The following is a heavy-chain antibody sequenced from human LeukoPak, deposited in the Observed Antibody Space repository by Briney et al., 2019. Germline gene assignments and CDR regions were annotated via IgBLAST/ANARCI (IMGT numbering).Heavy chain of an antibody. J-gene: IGHJ4*02. CDR3: AKDYGSGGYSFDY. Sequence: GGSLRLSCAASGFTFSSYAMSWVRQAPGKGLEWVSAISGSGGSTYYADSVKGRFTISRDNSRNTLYLQMNSLRAEDTAMYHCAKDYGSGGYSFDYWGQGTLVTVSS. V-gene: IGHV3-23*01. D-gene: IGHD3-10*01. CDR1: GFTFSSYA. CDR2: ISGSGGST.